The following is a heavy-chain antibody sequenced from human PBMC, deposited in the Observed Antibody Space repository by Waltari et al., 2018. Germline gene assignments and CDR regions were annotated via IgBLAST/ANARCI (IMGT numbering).Heavy chain of an antibody. V-gene: IGHV3-7*01. CDR2: IKKDGSEK. D-gene: IGHD4-4*01. CDR3: ARPLIFYSNYGY. CDR1: GFTFSSYW. Sequence: EVQLVESGGGLVQPGGSLRLSCAASGFTFSSYWMSWVRQAPGKGLEWVANIKKDGSEKDYVDSVKGRFTISRDNAKNSLYLQMNSLRAEDTAVYYCARPLIFYSNYGYWGQGTLVTVSS. J-gene: IGHJ4*02.